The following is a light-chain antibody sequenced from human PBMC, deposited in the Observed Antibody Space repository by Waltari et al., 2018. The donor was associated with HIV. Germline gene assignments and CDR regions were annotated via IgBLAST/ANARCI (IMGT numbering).Light chain of an antibody. V-gene: IGKV1-5*03. J-gene: IGKJ1*01. CDR3: HQYASFSGT. CDR1: QNVGAF. Sequence: DIRLTQSPSTLSASAGDRVAITCRAGQNVGAFLAWYQQKPGKPPKRLIFQASTLEGGVPSRFSGSVSGSDFTLTINGLQSDDFATYYCHQYASFSGTFGQGTKVEL. CDR2: QAS.